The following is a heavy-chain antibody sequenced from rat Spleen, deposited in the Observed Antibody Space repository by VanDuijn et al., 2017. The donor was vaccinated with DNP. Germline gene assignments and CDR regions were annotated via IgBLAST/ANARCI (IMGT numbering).Heavy chain of an antibody. CDR2: IWNTGGT. CDR1: GFSLTTYN. CDR3: ARGWTFDY. V-gene: IGHV2-41*01. D-gene: IGHD4-2*01. J-gene: IGHJ2*01. Sequence: QVQLKESGPGLVQPSQTLSLTCTVAGFSLTTYNVHWVRQPPGKGLEWMGVIWNTGGTRYNSALKSRLSINKDTSKSQVFLKMNSLQTEDTATYYCARGWTFDYWGQGVMVTVSS.